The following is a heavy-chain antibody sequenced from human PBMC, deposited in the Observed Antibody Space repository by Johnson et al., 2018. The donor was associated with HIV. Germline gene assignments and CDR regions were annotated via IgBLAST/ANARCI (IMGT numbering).Heavy chain of an antibody. CDR1: GFTFINAW. J-gene: IGHJ3*02. V-gene: IGHV3-15*04. Sequence: VQLVESGGGLVKPGGSLRLSCAASGFTFINAWMSWVRQAPGKGLEWVALISYDGSNKYYADYAAPVKGRFTISRDDSKNTLYLQMNSLKTEDTAVYYCTTALRGTVTRDGYILDAFDIWGQGTMVTVSS. D-gene: IGHD5-24*01. CDR2: ISYDGSNKYYA. CDR3: TTALRGTVTRDGYILDAFDI.